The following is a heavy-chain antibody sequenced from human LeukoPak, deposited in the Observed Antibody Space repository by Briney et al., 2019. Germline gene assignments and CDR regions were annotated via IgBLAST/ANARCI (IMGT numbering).Heavy chain of an antibody. V-gene: IGHV1-2*06. CDR2: INPNSGGT. J-gene: IGHJ4*02. D-gene: IGHD6-19*01. Sequence: GASVKVSCKASGYTFTGYYMHWVRQAPGQGLESRGRINPNSGGTNYAQKFQGRVTMTRDTSISTAYMELSRLRSDDTAVYYCARASSGWYFLDYWGQGTLVTVSS. CDR3: ARASSGWYFLDY. CDR1: GYTFTGYY.